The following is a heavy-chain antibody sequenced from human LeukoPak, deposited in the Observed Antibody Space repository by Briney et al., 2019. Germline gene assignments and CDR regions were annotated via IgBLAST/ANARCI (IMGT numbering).Heavy chain of an antibody. Sequence: GGSLRLSCAASGFTFSNAWMSWVRQAPGKGLEWVGRIKSKTDGGTTDYAAPVKGRFTISRDDSKNTLYLQMNSLRAEDTAIYYCAKHHYSESYVYFDYWGQGTLVTVSS. CDR1: GFTFSNAW. D-gene: IGHD4-11*01. J-gene: IGHJ4*02. CDR2: IKSKTDGGTT. V-gene: IGHV3-15*01. CDR3: AKHHYSESYVYFDY.